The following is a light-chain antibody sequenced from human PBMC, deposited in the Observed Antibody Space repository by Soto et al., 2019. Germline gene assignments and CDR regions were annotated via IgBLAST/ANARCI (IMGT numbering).Light chain of an antibody. J-gene: IGKJ1*01. Sequence: EIVLTQSPGTLSLSPGERATLSCRASQSVSSSYLAWYQRKPGQAPRLLIYGASSRAAGIPDRFSGSGSGTDFTLTISRLEPEDFAVYYCQQFGGSSWTFGQGTKVEVK. CDR1: QSVSSSY. CDR3: QQFGGSSWT. CDR2: GAS. V-gene: IGKV3-20*01.